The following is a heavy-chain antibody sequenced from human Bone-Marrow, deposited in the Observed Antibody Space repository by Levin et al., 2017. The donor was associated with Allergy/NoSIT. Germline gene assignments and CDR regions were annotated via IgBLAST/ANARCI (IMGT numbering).Heavy chain of an antibody. V-gene: IGHV3-64*02. CDR2: ISSNGDIT. Sequence: SGGSLRLSCVGSGFGFSTYALHWVRQAPGKGLEYVSVISSNGDITYYVDSVKGRFTITRDNSKNTLYLQMGSLRAEDTAVYYCVRGLGHCGITRCYHYYGMDVWGQGTTVTVSS. CDR3: VRGLGHCGITRCYHYYGMDV. CDR1: GFGFSTYA. D-gene: IGHD2-2*01. J-gene: IGHJ6*02.